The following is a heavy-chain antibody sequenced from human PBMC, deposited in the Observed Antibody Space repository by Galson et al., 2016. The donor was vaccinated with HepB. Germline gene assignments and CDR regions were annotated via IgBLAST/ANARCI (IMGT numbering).Heavy chain of an antibody. Sequence: SLRLSCAASGFTFSSYSMNWVRQAPGKGLEWVSSISSSSSYIYYADSVKGRFTISRDNAKNSLYLQMNSLRDEDTAVYYCARDSIDARKADYWGQGTLVTVSS. CDR2: ISSSSSYI. CDR3: ARDSIDARKADY. D-gene: IGHD6-6*01. V-gene: IGHV3-21*01. CDR1: GFTFSSYS. J-gene: IGHJ4*02.